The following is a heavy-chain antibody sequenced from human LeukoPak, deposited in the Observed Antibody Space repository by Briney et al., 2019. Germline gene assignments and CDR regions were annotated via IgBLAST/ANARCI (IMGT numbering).Heavy chain of an antibody. Sequence: GGSLRLSCAASGFTFSSYAMSWVRQGPGKGLEWVSAINGSGGSTYYADSVKGRFTISRDNSKITLYLQMNSLRAEDTAVYYCARERSSGWATRRDYFDHWGQGTLVTVSS. CDR1: GFTFSSYA. V-gene: IGHV3-23*01. D-gene: IGHD6-19*01. J-gene: IGHJ4*02. CDR2: INGSGGST. CDR3: ARERSSGWATRRDYFDH.